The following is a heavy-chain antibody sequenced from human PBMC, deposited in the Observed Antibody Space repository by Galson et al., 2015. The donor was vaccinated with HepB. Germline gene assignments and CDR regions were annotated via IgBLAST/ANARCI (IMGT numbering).Heavy chain of an antibody. Sequence: SLRLSCAASGFTFDDYAMHWVRQAPGKGLEWVSGISWNSGSIGYADSVKGRFTISRDNAKNSLYLQMNSLRAEDTALYYCARYGGEDDFWSGYSYYYYYMDVWGKGTTVTVSS. CDR2: ISWNSGSI. D-gene: IGHD3-3*01. CDR1: GFTFDDYA. J-gene: IGHJ6*03. CDR3: ARYGGEDDFWSGYSYYYYYMDV. V-gene: IGHV3-9*01.